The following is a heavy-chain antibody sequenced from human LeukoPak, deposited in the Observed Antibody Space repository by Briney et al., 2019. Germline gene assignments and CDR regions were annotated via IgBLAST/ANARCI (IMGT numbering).Heavy chain of an antibody. D-gene: IGHD4-23*01. CDR1: GYTFTNYD. J-gene: IGHJ4*02. CDR2: MKPNSGNT. Sequence: ASVKVSCKASGYTFTNYDINWVRQATGQGLEWMGYMKPNSGNTGYAQKFQGRVTMTRDASISTAYMELSSLTSEDTAVYYCATELRWKDHWGQGTLVTVSS. CDR3: ATELRWKDH. V-gene: IGHV1-8*01.